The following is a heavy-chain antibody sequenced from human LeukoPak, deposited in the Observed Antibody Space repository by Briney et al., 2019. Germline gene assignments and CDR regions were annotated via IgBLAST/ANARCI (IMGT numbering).Heavy chain of an antibody. D-gene: IGHD3-16*01. CDR2: IWYDGSKK. V-gene: IGHV3-33*01. CDR3: ARDVFADSSGGSFDF. Sequence: AGGSLRLSCAASGFSFDTHGMHWDRQAPGKGLEWVAVIWYDGSKKYYADSVKGRFTISRDNSKKSLFLQMNSLRAEDTALYYCARDVFADSSGGSFDFWGQGTLVTVSS. J-gene: IGHJ4*02. CDR1: GFSFDTHG.